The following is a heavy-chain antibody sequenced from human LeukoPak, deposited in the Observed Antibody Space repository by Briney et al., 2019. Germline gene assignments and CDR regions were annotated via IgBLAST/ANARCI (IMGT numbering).Heavy chain of an antibody. V-gene: IGHV3-66*01. Sequence: GGSLRLSCAASGFTVGSIHMTWVRQAPGKGLEWVSVIYNGDNTYYADSMKGRFTISRDNSKNTLFLQMNNLRVEDTAVYFCARASQWLAFDYWGQGTLVTVSS. J-gene: IGHJ4*02. D-gene: IGHD6-19*01. CDR1: GFTVGSIH. CDR2: IYNGDNT. CDR3: ARASQWLAFDY.